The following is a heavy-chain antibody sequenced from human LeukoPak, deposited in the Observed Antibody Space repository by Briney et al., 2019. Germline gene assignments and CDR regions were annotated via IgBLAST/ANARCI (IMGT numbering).Heavy chain of an antibody. J-gene: IGHJ4*02. Sequence: ATVKISCKVSGYTFTDYYMHWVQQAPGKGLEWMGLVDPEDGETKYPEKFQGRVTITADTSTDTAYMELSSLRSEDTAVYYCATVGDGYNSSPGDVDYWGQGTLVTVSS. D-gene: IGHD5-24*01. CDR2: VDPEDGET. V-gene: IGHV1-69-2*01. CDR3: ATVGDGYNSSPGDVDY. CDR1: GYTFTDYY.